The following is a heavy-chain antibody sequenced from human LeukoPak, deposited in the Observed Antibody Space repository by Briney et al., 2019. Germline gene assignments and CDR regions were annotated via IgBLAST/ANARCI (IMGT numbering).Heavy chain of an antibody. V-gene: IGHV3-21*04. D-gene: IGHD4/OR15-4a*01. CDR3: AKERDYGPADY. CDR2: ISSSSSYI. Sequence: GGSLRLSCAASGFTFSSYSMNWVRQAPGKGLEWVSSISSSSSYIYYADSVKGRFTVSRDNSKNTLFLQMNSLRAEDTAIYYCAKERDYGPADYWGQGTLVTVSS. J-gene: IGHJ4*02. CDR1: GFTFSSYS.